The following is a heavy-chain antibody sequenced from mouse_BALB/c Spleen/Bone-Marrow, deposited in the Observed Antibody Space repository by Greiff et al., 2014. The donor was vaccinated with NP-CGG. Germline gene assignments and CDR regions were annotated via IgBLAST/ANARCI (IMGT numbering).Heavy chain of an antibody. CDR3: ASYVYGYYFDY. J-gene: IGHJ2*01. V-gene: IGHV14-3*02. CDR2: IDPANGNT. D-gene: IGHD2-2*01. Sequence: VQLQQSGAELVEPGASVKLSCTASGFNIKDTYMHWVKQRPEQGLEWIGRIDPANGNTKYDPKFQGKATITADTSSNTAYLQLSSLTSEDTAVYYCASYVYGYYFDYWGQGTTLPVSS. CDR1: GFNIKDTY.